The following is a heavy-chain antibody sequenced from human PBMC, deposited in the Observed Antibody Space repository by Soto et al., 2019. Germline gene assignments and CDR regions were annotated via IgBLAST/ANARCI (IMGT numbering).Heavy chain of an antibody. J-gene: IGHJ4*02. CDR3: ARDQPFGGH. V-gene: IGHV4-59*12. CDR2: IYYSGST. D-gene: IGHD3-16*01. Sequence: PSETLSLTCTVSGGSISSYYWSWIRQPPGKGLEWIGYIYYSGSTNYNPSLKGRFTISRDNAKNSLHLQMNSLGAEDTAVYYCARDQPFGGHWGQGTQVTVSS. CDR1: GGSISSYY.